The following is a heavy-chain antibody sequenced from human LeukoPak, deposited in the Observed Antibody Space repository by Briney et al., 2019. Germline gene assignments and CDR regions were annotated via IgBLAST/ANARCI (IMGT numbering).Heavy chain of an antibody. V-gene: IGHV3-7*01. D-gene: IGHD6-13*01. CDR3: ARIGYRSSSFDY. CDR1: GFRFNNYW. CDR2: IKQDGSEK. J-gene: IGHJ4*02. Sequence: GGYLRLYCAASGFRFNNYWMSWVRQAPGKGLEWVANIKQDGSEKDYEDSMKGRFTISRDNAKNSVYLQVNSLRAEDTAVYYCARIGYRSSSFDYWGQGTLVTVSS.